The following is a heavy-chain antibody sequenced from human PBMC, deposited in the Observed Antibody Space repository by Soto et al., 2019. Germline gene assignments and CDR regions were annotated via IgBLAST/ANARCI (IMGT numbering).Heavy chain of an antibody. CDR3: ARGHRGDYYYMDV. D-gene: IGHD3-16*01. CDR1: GGTFSSYA. CDR2: IIPIFGTT. J-gene: IGHJ6*03. V-gene: IGHV1-69*05. Sequence: ASVKVSCKASGGTFSSYAISWVRQAPGQGLEWMGGIIPIFGTTNYAQKFQGRVTITTDESTSTAYMELSSLRSEDTAVYYCARGHRGDYYYMDVWGKGTTVTVSS.